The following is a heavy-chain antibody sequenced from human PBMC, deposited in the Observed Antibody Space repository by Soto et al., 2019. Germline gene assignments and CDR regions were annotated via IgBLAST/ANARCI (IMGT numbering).Heavy chain of an antibody. J-gene: IGHJ4*02. CDR2: IWSDGSEK. CDR3: ARDLGRFNFGAAYFVY. CDR1: GFTFSSNG. Sequence: QVQLVESGGGVVQPGRSLRLSCAASGFTFSSNGMNWVRQAPGKGLEWVAVIWSDGSEKYYADSVKGRFSISRDNSKNTLYLNTDSLRAEDTAVYYCARDLGRFNFGAAYFVYWGQGTLVTVSS. V-gene: IGHV3-33*01. D-gene: IGHD2-21*01.